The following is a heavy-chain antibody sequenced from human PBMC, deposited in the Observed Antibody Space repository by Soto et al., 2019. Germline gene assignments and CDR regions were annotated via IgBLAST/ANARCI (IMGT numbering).Heavy chain of an antibody. CDR3: VRVLKSIGWDNDVFDI. V-gene: IGHV3-74*01. D-gene: IGHD6-19*01. CDR1: GFSLSGYW. J-gene: IGHJ3*02. Sequence: GGSLRLSCAASGFSLSGYWMHWVRQAPGKGLVWVSRIDTYGSATKYADSVEGRFSISKDNAENNLYLQMNNLGADDTAVFYCVRVLKSIGWDNDVFDIWGQGTMVTVSS. CDR2: IDTYGSAT.